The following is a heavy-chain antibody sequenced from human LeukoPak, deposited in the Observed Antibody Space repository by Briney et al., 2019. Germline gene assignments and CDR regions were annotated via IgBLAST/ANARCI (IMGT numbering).Heavy chain of an antibody. CDR1: GYTFTSYG. CDR3: ARDLVVVVPAAISRAGYYMDV. V-gene: IGHV1-18*01. Sequence: GASVKVSCKASGYTFTSYGISWVRQAPGQGLEWMGWISAYNGNTNYAQKLQGRVTMTTDTSTSTAYMDLRSLRSDDTAVYYCARDLVVVVPAAISRAGYYMDVWGKGTTVAVSS. CDR2: ISAYNGNT. J-gene: IGHJ6*03. D-gene: IGHD2-2*01.